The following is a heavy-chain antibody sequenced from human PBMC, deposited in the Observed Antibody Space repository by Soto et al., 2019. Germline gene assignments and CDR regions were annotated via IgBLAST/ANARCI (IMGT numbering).Heavy chain of an antibody. Sequence: QVQLEESGGGVVQPGRSLRLSCAASGFSLSHYGMHWVRQAPGKGLEWVAVIWNDGKKKYFGDSVEGRFTISREDSKNTLYLQMSNLTLDNTAVYYCARSNYGDYPGHDAFDIWGQGTMVTVSA. V-gene: IGHV3-33*01. CDR2: IWNDGKKK. CDR1: GFSLSHYG. CDR3: ARSNYGDYPGHDAFDI. J-gene: IGHJ3*02. D-gene: IGHD4-17*01.